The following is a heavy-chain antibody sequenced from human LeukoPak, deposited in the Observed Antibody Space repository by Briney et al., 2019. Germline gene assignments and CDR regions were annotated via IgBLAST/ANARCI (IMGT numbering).Heavy chain of an antibody. Sequence: SETLSLTCALYGGSFSAYYWSWIRQPPGKGLEWIGEINQSGSTNHNPSLKSRVTISIDTSKKQFFLKLSPVTAADTAVYYCARVPGVGATGWGQGTLVTVSS. V-gene: IGHV4-34*01. CDR2: INQSGST. D-gene: IGHD1-1*01. J-gene: IGHJ1*01. CDR3: ARVPGVGATG. CDR1: GGSFSAYY.